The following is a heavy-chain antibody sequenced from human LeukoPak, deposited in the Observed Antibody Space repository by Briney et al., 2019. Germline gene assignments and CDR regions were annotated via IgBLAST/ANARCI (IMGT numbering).Heavy chain of an antibody. J-gene: IGHJ4*02. D-gene: IGHD3-3*01. CDR2: IYSGGTT. Sequence: GGSLRLSCAASGFTVSNNYMAWVRQAPGRGLEWVSFIYSGGTTYYPDSVKGRFTIYRDNSKNTLYLQMNSLRAEDTAIYYCARGIRSAWYFDYWGQGTLVTVSS. CDR1: GFTVSNNY. CDR3: ARGIRSAWYFDY. V-gene: IGHV3-53*01.